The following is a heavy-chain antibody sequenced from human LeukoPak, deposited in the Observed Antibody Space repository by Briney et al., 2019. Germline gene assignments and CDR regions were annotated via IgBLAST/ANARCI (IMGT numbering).Heavy chain of an antibody. CDR2: IYYSGST. V-gene: IGHV4-39*01. J-gene: IGHJ4*02. Sequence: NPSETLSLTCTVSGGSISSSSYYWGWIRQPPGKGLEWIGSIYYSGSTYYNPSLKSRVTISVDTSKNQFSLKLSSVTAADTAVYYCARHVAGFEPFDYWGQGTLVTVSS. CDR1: GGSISSSSYY. D-gene: IGHD2-15*01. CDR3: ARHVAGFEPFDY.